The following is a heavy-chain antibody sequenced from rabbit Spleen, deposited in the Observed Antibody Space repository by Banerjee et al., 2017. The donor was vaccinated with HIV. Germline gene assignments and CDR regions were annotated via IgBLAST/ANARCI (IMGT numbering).Heavy chain of an antibody. Sequence: QEQLVESGGGLVQPEGSLTLTCKASGFSFSDRDVMCWVRQAPGKGLQWIACINASTGKPVYATWASGRFTISRTSSTTVTLHMTSLTAADRATYFCARDLVGVIGWNFYLWGPGTLVT. V-gene: IGHV1S45*01. D-gene: IGHD2-1*01. CDR3: ARDLVGVIGWNFYL. CDR2: INASTGKP. CDR1: GFSFSDRDV. J-gene: IGHJ4*01.